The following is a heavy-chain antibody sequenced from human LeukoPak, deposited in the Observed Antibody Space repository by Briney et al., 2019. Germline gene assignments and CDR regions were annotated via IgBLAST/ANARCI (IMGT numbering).Heavy chain of an antibody. Sequence: ASVNVSCKASGYTFTDYFMNWMRQAPGQRLEWMGWINAGNGNTKYSQKLQGRVTITRDTSASTAYMQLSSLRSEDTAVYYCARAVAVAGTELYYFDYWGQGTLVTVSS. D-gene: IGHD6-19*01. CDR3: ARAVAVAGTELYYFDY. CDR1: GYTFTDYF. V-gene: IGHV1/OR15-3*02. CDR2: INAGNGNT. J-gene: IGHJ4*02.